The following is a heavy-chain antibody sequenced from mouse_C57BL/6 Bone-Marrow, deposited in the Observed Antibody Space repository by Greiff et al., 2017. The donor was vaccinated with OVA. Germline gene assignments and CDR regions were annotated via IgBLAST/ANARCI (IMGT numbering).Heavy chain of an antibody. V-gene: IGHV5-4*01. CDR1: GFTFSSYA. CDR2: ISDGGSYT. Sequence: EVQRVESGGGLVKPGGSLKLSCAASGFTFSSYAMSWVRQTPEKRLEWVATISDGGSYTYYPDNVKGRFTISRDNAKNNLYLQMRHLKSEDTAMYYCARDEDYDEDYAMDYWGQGTSVTVSS. J-gene: IGHJ4*01. D-gene: IGHD2-4*01. CDR3: ARDEDYDEDYAMDY.